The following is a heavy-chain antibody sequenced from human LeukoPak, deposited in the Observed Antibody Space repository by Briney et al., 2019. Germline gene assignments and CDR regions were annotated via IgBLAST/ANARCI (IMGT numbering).Heavy chain of an antibody. CDR1: GYSISSGYY. CDR3: ARGRYFDWLLYGGSWSSGYRLGSFDY. D-gene: IGHD3-9*01. CDR2: IYHSGST. V-gene: IGHV4-38-2*02. Sequence: PSETLSLTCTVSGYSISSGYYWGWIRQPPGKGLEWIGSIYHSGSTYYNPSLKSRVTISVDTSKNQFSLKLSSVTAADTAVYYCARGRYFDWLLYGGSWSSGYRLGSFDYWGQGTLVTVSS. J-gene: IGHJ4*02.